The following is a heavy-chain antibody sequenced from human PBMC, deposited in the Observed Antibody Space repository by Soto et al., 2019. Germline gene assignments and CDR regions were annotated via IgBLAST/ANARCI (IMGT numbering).Heavy chain of an antibody. D-gene: IGHD6-13*01. CDR2: IWYDGSNK. Sequence: QVQLVESGGGVVQPGRSLRLSCAASGFTFSSYGMHWVRQAPGKGLEWVAVIWYDGSNKYYADSVKGRFTISRDNSKNTLYLQMNSLRAEDTAVYYCARDVPYSSSGSIPYYFDYWGQGTLVTVSS. CDR1: GFTFSSYG. J-gene: IGHJ4*02. V-gene: IGHV3-33*01. CDR3: ARDVPYSSSGSIPYYFDY.